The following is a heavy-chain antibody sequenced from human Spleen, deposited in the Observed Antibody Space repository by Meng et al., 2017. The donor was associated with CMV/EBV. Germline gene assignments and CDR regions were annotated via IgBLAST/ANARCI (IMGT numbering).Heavy chain of an antibody. CDR2: INWNSDKI. CDR1: GFTLDDYA. Sequence: SLKISCVASGFTLDDYAMHWVRQAPGKALEWVSGINWNSDKIGYADSVKGRFTISRDNTKNSLYLQMNSLRAEDTAVYYCARETHNEFWNGYLYYGMDVWGQGTAVTVSS. D-gene: IGHD3-3*01. J-gene: IGHJ6*02. CDR3: ARETHNEFWNGYLYYGMDV. V-gene: IGHV3-9*01.